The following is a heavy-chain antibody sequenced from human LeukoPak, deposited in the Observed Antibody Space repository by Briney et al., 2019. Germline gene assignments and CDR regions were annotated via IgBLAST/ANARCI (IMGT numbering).Heavy chain of an antibody. D-gene: IGHD6-19*01. CDR1: GGSIGNSNYY. V-gene: IGHV4-39*01. J-gene: IGHJ4*02. Sequence: SETLSLTCTVSGGSIGNSNYYWGWVRQPPGKGLEWIGTIYYNGATQYNPSLKSRVAISVDTSKNQFSLRLTSVTATDAAMYYCAKELRIPALADTGDYWGQGTPVTVSS. CDR3: AKELRIPALADTGDY. CDR2: IYYNGAT.